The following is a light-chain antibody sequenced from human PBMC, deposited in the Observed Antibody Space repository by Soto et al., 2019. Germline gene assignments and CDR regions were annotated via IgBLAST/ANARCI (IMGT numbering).Light chain of an antibody. CDR2: GAS. V-gene: IGKV3-20*01. CDR1: QSVSSSY. J-gene: IGKJ1*01. Sequence: EIVLTQSPGTLSLSPGERATLSCRASQSVSSSYLAWYQLKPGQAPRLLIYGASSRPTGIPDRFSGSRSGTDFTLTISSLEPEDFAVYCCHQFNSSPRTFGQGTKVEIK. CDR3: HQFNSSPRT.